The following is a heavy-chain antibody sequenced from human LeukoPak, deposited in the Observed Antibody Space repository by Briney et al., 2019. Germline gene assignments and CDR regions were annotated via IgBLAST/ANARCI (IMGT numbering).Heavy chain of an antibody. V-gene: IGHV4-4*02. D-gene: IGHD6-13*01. CDR1: GGSINITNW. Sequence: PSGTLSLTCAVSGGSINITNWWSWVRQPPGEGPEWIGEIHHTGGTNYNPSLKSRVTISLEKSKNQFSVKLSSVTAADTAVYYCAREHIAADTRDAFDIWGQGTMVTVSS. J-gene: IGHJ3*02. CDR3: AREHIAADTRDAFDI. CDR2: IHHTGGT.